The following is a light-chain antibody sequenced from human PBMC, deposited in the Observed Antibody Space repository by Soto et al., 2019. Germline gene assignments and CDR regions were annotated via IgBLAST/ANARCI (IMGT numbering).Light chain of an antibody. CDR1: QGISSY. CDR3: QQLNHYPST. CDR2: AAS. Sequence: IQLTQSPSSLSASVGDRVTITCRASQGISSYLAWYQQKPGKAPKLLIYAASTLQSGVPSRFSGSGSGTDFTLAISSLQPEAFATYYCQQLNHYPSTFGGGTKVDIK. V-gene: IGKV1-9*01. J-gene: IGKJ4*01.